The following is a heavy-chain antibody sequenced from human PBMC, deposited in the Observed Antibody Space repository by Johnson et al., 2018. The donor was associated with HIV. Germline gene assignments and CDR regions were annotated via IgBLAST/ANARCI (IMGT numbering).Heavy chain of an antibody. Sequence: VQLVESGGGVVQPGKSVRLSCAASGFIFDDYDMSWVRQAPGKGLEWVSGISWNGGSTGYADSVEGRFTISRDNAKNSLYLQMNSLRAEDTALYYCGRGSMVRGAYDGFDIWGQGTLVTVSS. CDR1: GFIFDDYD. D-gene: IGHD3-10*01. V-gene: IGHV3-20*04. CDR2: ISWNGGST. CDR3: GRGSMVRGAYDGFDI. J-gene: IGHJ3*02.